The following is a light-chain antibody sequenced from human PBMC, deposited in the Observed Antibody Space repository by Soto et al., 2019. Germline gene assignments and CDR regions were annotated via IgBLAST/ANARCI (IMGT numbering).Light chain of an antibody. CDR3: QQYNSYSWT. J-gene: IGKJ1*01. Sequence: DSQMTQSPSTLSASVGDRVTITCLASQSISSWLAWYQQKPGKAPKLLIYKASSLESGVPSRFSGSGSGTEFTLTISSLQPDDFATYYCQQYNSYSWTFGQGTKVDNK. CDR2: KAS. V-gene: IGKV1-5*03. CDR1: QSISSW.